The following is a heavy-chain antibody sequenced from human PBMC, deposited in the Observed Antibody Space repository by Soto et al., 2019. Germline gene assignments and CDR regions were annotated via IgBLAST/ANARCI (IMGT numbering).Heavy chain of an antibody. Sequence: QIQLEQSGAEVKTPGASVKVSCKASGYTFTSYGISWVRQAPGQGLEWVGWISPYTGNRNYTESLQGRVTMTTDTSTSTAYMELKSLTADDTAVYFCARIRRRTNTPEARLDHWGQGSLVTASS. CDR2: ISPYTGNR. V-gene: IGHV1-18*01. CDR3: ARIRRRTNTPEARLDH. J-gene: IGHJ4*02. CDR1: GYTFTSYG.